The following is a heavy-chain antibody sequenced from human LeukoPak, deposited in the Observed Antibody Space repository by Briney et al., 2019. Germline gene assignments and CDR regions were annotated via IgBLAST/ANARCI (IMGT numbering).Heavy chain of an antibody. J-gene: IGHJ3*02. CDR1: GGTFSSYA. Sequence: SVKVSCKASGGTFSSYAMNWVRQAPGQGLEWVARIIPLLGITNHAQKLQGRVTVTADTSTNTAYMELSSLISDDTAVYYCARARSRITFGGIRHAFDIWGQGTLVTASS. CDR2: IIPLLGIT. CDR3: ARARSRITFGGIRHAFDI. D-gene: IGHD3-16*01. V-gene: IGHV1-69*04.